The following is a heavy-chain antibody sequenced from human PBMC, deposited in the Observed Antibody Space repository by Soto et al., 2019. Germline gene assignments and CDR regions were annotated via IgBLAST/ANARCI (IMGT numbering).Heavy chain of an antibody. CDR3: ARDVDTALNMGFAY. Sequence: EVQLVESGGGLVKPGGSLRLSCAASGFTFSIYTMNWVRQAPGKGLEWVSSISSRSTYIWYADSVKGRFTISRDNAKDSLYLQMSSLRAEDTAVYYCARDVDTALNMGFAYWGQGSLLTVSS. D-gene: IGHD5-18*01. V-gene: IGHV3-21*02. J-gene: IGHJ4*02. CDR1: GFTFSIYT. CDR2: ISSRSTYI.